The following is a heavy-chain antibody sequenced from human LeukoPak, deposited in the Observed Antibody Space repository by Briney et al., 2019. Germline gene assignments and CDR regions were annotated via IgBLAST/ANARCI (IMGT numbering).Heavy chain of an antibody. CDR1: GYTFTGYY. Sequence: GASVKVSCKASGYTFTGYYMHWVRQAPGQGLEWMGWINPNSGGTNYAQKFQGRVTMTRDTSISTAYMELSGLRSDDTAVYYCAREWTGENYYYMDVWGKGTTVTVSS. J-gene: IGHJ6*03. D-gene: IGHD3/OR15-3a*01. CDR3: AREWTGENYYYMDV. CDR2: INPNSGGT. V-gene: IGHV1-2*02.